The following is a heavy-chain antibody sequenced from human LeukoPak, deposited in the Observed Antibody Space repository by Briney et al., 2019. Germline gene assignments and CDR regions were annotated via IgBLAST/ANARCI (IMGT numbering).Heavy chain of an antibody. J-gene: IGHJ4*02. Sequence: GGTLRLSCAASGFTFSSHGMSWVRQAPGKGLEWVSGIVGGAGGTYYADSVKGRFTISRDNSKNTLYLQMNSLRAEDTAVYYCAHGSMYQLDYWGQGTLVTVSS. V-gene: IGHV3-23*01. CDR3: AHGSMYQLDY. CDR1: GFTFSSHG. D-gene: IGHD2-2*01. CDR2: IVGGAGGT.